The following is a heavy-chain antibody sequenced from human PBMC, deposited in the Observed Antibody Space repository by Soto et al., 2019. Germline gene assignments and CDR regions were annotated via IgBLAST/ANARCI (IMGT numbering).Heavy chain of an antibody. CDR3: ATLPPRVVVALAEFPS. CDR2: IHHTWGN. D-gene: IGHD2-21*01. J-gene: IGHJ5*02. V-gene: IGHV4-4*02. CDR1: GTSISSTYW. Sequence: QVQLRQSGPGLVKPSGTLSLTCFVSGTSISSTYWWTCVRQSPGKVLEWIGEIHHTWGNNYNPDLKPRLTISVDKANNKFSLRLTSVTAADSAIYYCATLPPRVVVALAEFPSWGQGSLVTVSS.